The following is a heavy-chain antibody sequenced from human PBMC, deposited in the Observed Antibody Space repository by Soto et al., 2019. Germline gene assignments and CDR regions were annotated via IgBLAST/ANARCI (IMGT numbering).Heavy chain of an antibody. V-gene: IGHV3-23*01. Sequence: EVQLLESGGGLVQPGGSLRLSCAASGFTFSAYAMGWVRQAPGKGLEWVSTIHGGGGATHYADSVKCRFTIYRDDSKNTLYAQMNSLRAEDTAVYYCAKFEGHPLEYWYLDFWGRGTLVTVSS. CDR1: GFTFSAYA. J-gene: IGHJ2*01. CDR2: IHGGGGAT. CDR3: AKFEGHPLEYWYLDF. D-gene: IGHD1-1*01.